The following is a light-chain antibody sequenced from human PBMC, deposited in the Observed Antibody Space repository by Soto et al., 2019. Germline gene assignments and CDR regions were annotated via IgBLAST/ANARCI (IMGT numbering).Light chain of an antibody. V-gene: IGKV3-20*01. CDR3: HQFGSSLPYT. CDR2: EAS. Sequence: EIVLTQSPGTLSLSPGERATLSCRASQSISSSHLAWYQHKPGQAPRLLMYEASSRATGIPDRFSGSGSGTDFTLTISRLEPEDFATYYCHQFGSSLPYTFGQGARLDI. J-gene: IGKJ2*01. CDR1: QSISSSH.